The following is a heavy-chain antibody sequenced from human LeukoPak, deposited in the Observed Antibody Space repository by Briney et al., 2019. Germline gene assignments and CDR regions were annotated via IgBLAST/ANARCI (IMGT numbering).Heavy chain of an antibody. V-gene: IGHV4-61*02. Sequence: PSETLSLTCTVSGGSISSGSYYWSWIRQPAGKGLEWIGRIYTSGSTNYNPSLKSRVTISVDTSKNQFSLKLSSVTAADTAVYYCATIPLPGHKQEDYYYYMDVWGKGTTVTVSS. CDR1: GGSISSGSYY. CDR3: ATIPLPGHKQEDYYYYMDV. J-gene: IGHJ6*03. CDR2: IYTSGST. D-gene: IGHD2-2*02.